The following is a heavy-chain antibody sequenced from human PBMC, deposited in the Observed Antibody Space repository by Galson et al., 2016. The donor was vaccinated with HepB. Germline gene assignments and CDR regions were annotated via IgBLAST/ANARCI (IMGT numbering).Heavy chain of an antibody. J-gene: IGHJ4*02. D-gene: IGHD3-10*02. CDR1: GFSFSSHG. CDR2: IRSKAYGGTT. CDR3: TRGVRYSRIYFDY. Sequence: SLRLSCAASGFSFSSHGMHWVRQGPGKGLEWVGFIRSKAYGGTTEYAASVKGRFTISRDDSKSIAYLQMNSLKTEDTAVYYCTRGVRYSRIYFDYWGQGTLVTVPS. V-gene: IGHV3-49*04.